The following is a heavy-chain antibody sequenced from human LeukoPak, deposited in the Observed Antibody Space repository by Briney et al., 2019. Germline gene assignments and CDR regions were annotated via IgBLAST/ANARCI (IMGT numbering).Heavy chain of an antibody. CDR2: INHSGST. CDR1: GGSISSGGYY. D-gene: IGHD3-3*01. J-gene: IGHJ4*02. CDR3: ARGGYYCTG. V-gene: IGHV4-30-2*01. Sequence: PSQTLSLTCTVSGGSISSGGYYWSWIRQPPGKGLEWIGEINHSGSTNYNPSLKSRVTISVDTSKNQFSLKLSSVTAADTAVYYCARGGYYCTGWGQGTLVTVSS.